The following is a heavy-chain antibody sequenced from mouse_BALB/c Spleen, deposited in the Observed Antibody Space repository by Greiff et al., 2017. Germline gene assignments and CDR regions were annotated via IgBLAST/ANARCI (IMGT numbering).Heavy chain of an antibody. CDR2: ISSGGSYT. J-gene: IGHJ2*01. D-gene: IGHD2-1*01. Sequence: EVKVVESGGDLVKPGGSLKLSCAASGFTFSSYGMSWVRQTPDKRLEWVATISSGGSYTYYPDSVKGRFTISRDNAKNTLYLQMSSLKSEDTAMYYCARHHGNYDYWGQGTTLTVSS. CDR1: GFTFSSYG. V-gene: IGHV5-6*01. CDR3: ARHHGNYDY.